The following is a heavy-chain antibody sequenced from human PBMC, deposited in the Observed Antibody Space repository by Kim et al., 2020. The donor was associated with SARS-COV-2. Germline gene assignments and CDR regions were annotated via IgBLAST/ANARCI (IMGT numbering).Heavy chain of an antibody. CDR3: VKGRTGFFDSSGSAFDI. V-gene: IGHV3-23*01. Sequence: GGSLRLSCAVSGFTFNNYAMYWVRRAPGRGLEWVSSITGGGGSTYHRDSVRGRFTIGRDNSRNTVFLQMNSLIVEDTAVYYCVKGRTGFFDSSGSAFDIWGKGPVAPVSS. CDR2: ITGGGGST. CDR1: GFTFNNYA. J-gene: IGHJ3*02. D-gene: IGHD6-19*01.